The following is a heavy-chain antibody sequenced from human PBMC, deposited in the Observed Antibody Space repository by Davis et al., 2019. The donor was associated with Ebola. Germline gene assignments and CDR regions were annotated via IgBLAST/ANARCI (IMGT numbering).Heavy chain of an antibody. V-gene: IGHV3-53*01. Sequence: GESLKISCAASGLTVSSNYMSWVRPAPGKGLEWVSIIYSVGHTYYADSVKGRFTISRDNSTNTLFLEMHSLRAEDTAVYFCTGGRNYSYGMDVWGQGTTVTVSS. J-gene: IGHJ6*02. CDR2: IYSVGHT. CDR3: TGGRNYSYGMDV. CDR1: GLTVSSNY.